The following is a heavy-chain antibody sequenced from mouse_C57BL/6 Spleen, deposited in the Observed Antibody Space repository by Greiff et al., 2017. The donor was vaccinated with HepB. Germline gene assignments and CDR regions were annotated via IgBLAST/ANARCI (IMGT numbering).Heavy chain of an antibody. J-gene: IGHJ4*01. D-gene: IGHD2-13*01. CDR3: ASGLTRAMDY. V-gene: IGHV5-6*01. CDR2: ISSGGSYT. CDR1: GFTFSSYG. Sequence: DVQLQESGGDLVKPGGSLKLSCAASGFTFSSYGMSWVRQTPDKRLEWVATISSGGSYTYYPDSVKGRFTISRDNAKNTLYLQMSSLKSEDTAMYYCASGLTRAMDYWGQGTSVTVSS.